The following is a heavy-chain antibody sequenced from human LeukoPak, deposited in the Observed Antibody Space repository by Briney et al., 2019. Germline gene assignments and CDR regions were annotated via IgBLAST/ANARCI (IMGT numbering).Heavy chain of an antibody. CDR3: ARVGPFAFDI. D-gene: IGHD3-16*01. Sequence: ASVKVSCKASGHMFTNYIYIWVRQAPGQGLEWVGGINTIFGTANYAQRFQGRVTITADKLASTAYMELSSLRSEDTAVYYCARVGPFAFDIWGQGTMVTVSS. CDR1: GHMFTNYI. J-gene: IGHJ3*02. V-gene: IGHV1-69*06. CDR2: INTIFGTA.